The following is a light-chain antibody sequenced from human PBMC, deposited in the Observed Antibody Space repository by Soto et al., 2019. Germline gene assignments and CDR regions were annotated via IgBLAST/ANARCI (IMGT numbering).Light chain of an antibody. J-gene: IGLJ2*01. Sequence: QSTLTQPASVSGSPGQSITISCTGTSSDVGGYNYVSWYQQHPGKAPKLMIYEVSNRPSGVSNRFSGSKSGNTASLTISARQAEDEAYYYCSSYTSSTTLAVFGGGTKLTVL. V-gene: IGLV2-14*01. CDR2: EVS. CDR3: SSYTSSTTLAV. CDR1: SSDVGGYNY.